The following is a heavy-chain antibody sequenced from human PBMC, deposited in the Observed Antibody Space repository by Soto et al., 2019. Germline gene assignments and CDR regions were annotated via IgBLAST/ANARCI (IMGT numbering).Heavy chain of an antibody. CDR3: ARGASGYYDFWSGYYGRQQNYGMDV. D-gene: IGHD3-3*01. CDR2: IYHSGST. V-gene: IGHV4-30-2*01. CDR1: GGSISSGGYS. Sequence: ASETLSLTCAVSGGSISSGGYSWSWIRQPPGKGLEWIGYIYHSGSTYYNPSLKSRVTISVDRSENQFSLKLSSVTAADTAVYYCARGASGYYDFWSGYYGRQQNYGMDVWGQGTMVTVSS. J-gene: IGHJ6*02.